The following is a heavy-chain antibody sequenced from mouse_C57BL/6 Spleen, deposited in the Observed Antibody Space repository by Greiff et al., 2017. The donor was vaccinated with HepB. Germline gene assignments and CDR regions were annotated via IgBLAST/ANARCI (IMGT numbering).Heavy chain of an antibody. CDR2: IRSKSNNYAT. V-gene: IGHV10-1*01. Sequence: EVQLVESGGGLVQPKGSLKLSCAASGFSFNTYAMNWVRQAPGKGLEWVARIRSKSNNYATYYADSVKDRFTISRDDSESMLYLQMNNLKTEDTAMYYCVGPYYGSSFSFAYWGQGTLVTVSA. D-gene: IGHD1-1*01. CDR3: VGPYYGSSFSFAY. J-gene: IGHJ3*01. CDR1: GFSFNTYA.